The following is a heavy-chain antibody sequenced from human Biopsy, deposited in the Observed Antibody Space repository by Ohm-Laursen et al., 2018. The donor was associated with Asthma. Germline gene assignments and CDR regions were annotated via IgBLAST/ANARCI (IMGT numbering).Heavy chain of an antibody. Sequence: PSQTLSLTWTVSGGSINIGDYYWSWIRQHPVKGLEWIGHIYYSGSTYYNPSLKSRVSISLDTSKNQFSLSLTSVTAADTAVYYCARTTYGHDGFDPWGQGTLVTVSS. D-gene: IGHD4-17*01. CDR1: GGSINIGDYY. V-gene: IGHV4-31*02. CDR3: ARTTYGHDGFDP. J-gene: IGHJ5*02. CDR2: IYYSGST.